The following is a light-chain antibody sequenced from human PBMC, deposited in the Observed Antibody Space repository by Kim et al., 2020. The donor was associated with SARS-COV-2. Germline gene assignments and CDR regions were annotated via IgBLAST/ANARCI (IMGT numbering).Light chain of an antibody. CDR2: GKN. CDR3: NSRDSSGNHWV. Sequence: LGKTVRSQNQGDSLRIYYASWYQQKPGQAPVLVIYGKNNRPSGIPDRFSGSSSGNTASLTITGAQAEDEADYYCNSRDSSGNHWVFGGGTQLTVL. V-gene: IGLV3-19*01. J-gene: IGLJ3*02. CDR1: SLRIYY.